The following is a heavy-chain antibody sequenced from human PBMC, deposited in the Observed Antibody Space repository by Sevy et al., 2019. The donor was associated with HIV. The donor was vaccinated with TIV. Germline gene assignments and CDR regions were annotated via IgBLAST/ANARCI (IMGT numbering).Heavy chain of an antibody. CDR2: LRHSGST. V-gene: IGHV4-59*01. Sequence: SETLSLTCTISGASISSSYWSWIRQSPGKGLEWIGNLRHSGSTHFNPSLSSRVTISLDRSKNQFSLSLTSVTAADTAVYFCARLQDYGSGSFSPWFGPWGQRILVTVSS. D-gene: IGHD3-10*01. CDR1: GASISSSY. J-gene: IGHJ5*02. CDR3: ARLQDYGSGSFSPWFGP.